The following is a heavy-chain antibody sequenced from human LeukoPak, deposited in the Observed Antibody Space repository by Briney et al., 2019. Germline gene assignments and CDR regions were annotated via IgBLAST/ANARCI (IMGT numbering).Heavy chain of an antibody. D-gene: IGHD3-16*02. V-gene: IGHV4-38-2*02. CDR2: IYHSGST. Sequence: PSETLSLTCTVSGYSISSGYYWGWIRQPPGKGLEWIGSIYHSGSTYYNPSLKSRVTVSVDTSKNQFSLKLSSVTAADTAVYYCARVSVTDYDYVWGSYRPYYFDYWGQGTLVTVSS. J-gene: IGHJ4*02. CDR3: ARVSVTDYDYVWGSYRPYYFDY. CDR1: GYSISSGYY.